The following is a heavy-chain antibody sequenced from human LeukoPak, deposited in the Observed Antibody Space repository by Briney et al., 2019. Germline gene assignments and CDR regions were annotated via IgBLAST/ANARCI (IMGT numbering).Heavy chain of an antibody. CDR2: IDPFGGTT. V-gene: IGHV1-46*01. CDR3: ARASFTETAFVYWFDP. J-gene: IGHJ5*02. D-gene: IGHD4-17*01. Sequence: ASVKLSCKASGYTFTTYYMHWVRQAPGKGLEWMGVIDPFGGTTNYAQKFRGRITMTRETSTSTVYMELSSLRSEDTAVYYCARASFTETAFVYWFDPWGQGTLVVVSS. CDR1: GYTFTTYY.